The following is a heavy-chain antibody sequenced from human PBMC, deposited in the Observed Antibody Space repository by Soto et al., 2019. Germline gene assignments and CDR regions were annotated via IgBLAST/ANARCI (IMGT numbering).Heavy chain of an antibody. J-gene: IGHJ4*01. CDR3: AGSYSNYRFDF. V-gene: IGHV4-31*03. D-gene: IGHD4-4*01. CDR1: GAPISSGGYF. Sequence: QVQLQESGPGLVKPSQTLSLTCSVSGAPISSGGYFWSWIRQVPGRGLEWLGYIYYSETTNYNPSLESRLTISLDTSKKVFSLNLSSVTAADTAVYYCAGSYSNYRFDFWGHGTLVTVSS. CDR2: IYYSETT.